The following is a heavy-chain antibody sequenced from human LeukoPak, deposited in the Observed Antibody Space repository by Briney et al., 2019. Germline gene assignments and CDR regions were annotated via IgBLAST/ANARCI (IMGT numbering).Heavy chain of an antibody. V-gene: IGHV3-23*01. CDR1: GFTFSNYA. J-gene: IGHJ5*02. CDR2: ISGSGGST. CDR3: AKEPSSWEYNWFDP. Sequence: AGGSLRLSCAASGFTFSNYAIHWVRQAPGKGLEWVSAISGSGGSTYYADSVKGRFTISRDNSKNTLYLQMNSLRAEDTAVYYCAKEPSSWEYNWFDPWGQGTLVTVSS. D-gene: IGHD6-13*01.